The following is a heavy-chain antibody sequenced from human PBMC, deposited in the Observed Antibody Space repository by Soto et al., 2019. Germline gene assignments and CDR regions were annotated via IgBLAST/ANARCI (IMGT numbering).Heavy chain of an antibody. D-gene: IGHD6-19*01. Sequence: SETLSLTCTVSGGSLSSYYWSWIRQAPGKGLENLGYIYYSESTNYNPSFKSRVTISVDTSRNQFFLTLSSMTAADTAVYYCARGLITGSHYSGGWYYFDSWGQGTQVTVS. CDR1: GGSLSSYY. CDR3: ARGLITGSHYSGGWYYFDS. J-gene: IGHJ4*02. CDR2: IYYSEST. V-gene: IGHV4-59*12.